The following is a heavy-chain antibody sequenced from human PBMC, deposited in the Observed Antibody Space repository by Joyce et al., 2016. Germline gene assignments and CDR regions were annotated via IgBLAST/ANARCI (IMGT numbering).Heavy chain of an antibody. CDR1: GFTFSSDA. J-gene: IGHJ4*02. CDR3: AKEMLRYDDSSGYFYY. CDR2: ISGSGGST. Sequence: EVQLLESGGGLVQPGGSLRLSCAASGFTFSSDAMSWVRQAPGKGLEWVSAISGSGGSTYYADAVKGRVTISRDNSKNTLYLQRNSLRAEDTAVYYCAKEMLRYDDSSGYFYYWGQGTLVTVSS. V-gene: IGHV3-23*01. D-gene: IGHD3-22*01.